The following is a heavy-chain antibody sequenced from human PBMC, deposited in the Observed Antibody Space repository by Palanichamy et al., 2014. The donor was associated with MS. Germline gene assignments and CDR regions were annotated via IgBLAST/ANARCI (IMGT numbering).Heavy chain of an antibody. V-gene: IGHV1-69*01. CDR1: GGTFKTYT. D-gene: IGHD4-17*01. CDR2: IIPYFDTS. J-gene: IGHJ4*02. CDR3: VRGVGRGYGEPSYYDI. Sequence: QVQLVQSGAEVKKPGSSVKVSCKASGGTFKTYTMIWLRQAPGQGLEWMGGIIPYFDTSNSAQKFQGRVSITADESTGTAYMELRSLRSDDTALYYCVRGVGRGYGEPSYYDIWGQGTLVTVSS.